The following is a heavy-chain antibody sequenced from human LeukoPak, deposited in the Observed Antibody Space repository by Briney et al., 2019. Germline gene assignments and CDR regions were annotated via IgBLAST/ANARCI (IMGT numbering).Heavy chain of an antibody. CDR3: ARITSKPYYDFWSGYYMGGYYFDY. D-gene: IGHD3-3*01. J-gene: IGHJ4*02. CDR2: IYYSGST. Sequence: SETLSLTCTVSGGSISSSSYYWGWIRQPPGKGLEWIGSIYYSGSTYYNPSLKSRVTISVDTSKNQFSLKQSSVTAADTAVYYCARITSKPYYDFWSGYYMGGYYFDYWGQGTLVTVSS. V-gene: IGHV4-39*07. CDR1: GGSISSSSYY.